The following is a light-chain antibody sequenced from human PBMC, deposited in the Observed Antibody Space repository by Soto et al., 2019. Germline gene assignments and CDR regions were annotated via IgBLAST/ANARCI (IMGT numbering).Light chain of an antibody. V-gene: IGLV1-40*01. CDR2: GNS. Sequence: QSALTQPPSVSVAPGQRVTISCTGSSSNIGANSDVHWYQQLAGAAPKLLIYGNSNRPSGVSDRFSGSKSDTSASLAITGLQAEDEADYYCQSYDSSLSGLYVFGTGTKLTVL. CDR3: QSYDSSLSGLYV. J-gene: IGLJ1*01. CDR1: SSNIGANSD.